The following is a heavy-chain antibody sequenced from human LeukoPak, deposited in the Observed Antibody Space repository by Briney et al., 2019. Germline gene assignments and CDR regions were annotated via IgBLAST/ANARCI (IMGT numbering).Heavy chain of an antibody. CDR3: ARYFPWIQLWYGGWFDP. D-gene: IGHD5-18*01. V-gene: IGHV1-18*04. CDR2: ISAYNGNT. CDR1: GYTFASYG. J-gene: IGHJ5*02. Sequence: ASVTVSCKASGYTFASYGISWVRQAPGQGLEGMGWISAYNGNTNYAQKLQGRVTMTTDTSKSTDYMELKRLRSDDAAVYYYARYFPWIQLWYGGWFDPWGQGTLVTVSS.